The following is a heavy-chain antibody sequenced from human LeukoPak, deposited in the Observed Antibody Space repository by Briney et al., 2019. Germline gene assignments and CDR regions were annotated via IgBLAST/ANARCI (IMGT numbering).Heavy chain of an antibody. D-gene: IGHD3-10*01. J-gene: IGHJ5*02. V-gene: IGHV4-61*08. CDR2: IYYSGST. CDR1: GGSISSGGYS. CDR3: ARLYGSGSYPAGDWFDP. Sequence: SETLSLTCAVSGGSISSGGYSWSWIRQPPGKGLEWIGYIYYSGSTNYNPSLKSRVTISVDTSKNQFSLKLSSVTAADTAVYYCARLYGSGSYPAGDWFDPWGQGTPVTVSS.